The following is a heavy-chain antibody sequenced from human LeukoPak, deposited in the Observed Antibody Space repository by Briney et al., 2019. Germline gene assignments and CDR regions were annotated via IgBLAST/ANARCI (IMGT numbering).Heavy chain of an antibody. CDR1: GYTFTGYY. CDR2: INPNSGGT. J-gene: IGHJ5*02. Sequence: ASVKVSCKASGYTFTGYYMLWVRQAPGQGLEWMGWINPNSGGTNYTQKFQGRVTMTRDTSISTAYMELSRLRSDDTAVYYCARVLLSSGWTPNWFDPWGQGTLVTVSS. CDR3: ARVLLSSGWTPNWFDP. D-gene: IGHD6-19*01. V-gene: IGHV1-2*02.